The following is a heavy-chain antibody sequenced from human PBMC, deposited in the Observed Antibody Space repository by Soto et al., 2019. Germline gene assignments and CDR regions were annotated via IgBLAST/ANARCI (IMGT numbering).Heavy chain of an antibody. J-gene: IGHJ4*02. D-gene: IGHD2-2*01. CDR1: GGSISSGGYY. Sequence: TLSLTCTVSGGSISSGGYYWSWIRLHPGKGLEWIGYIYYSGSTYYNPSLKSRVTISVDTSKNQFSLKLSSVTAADTAVYYCARVDILGYCSSTSCRRGFDYWGQGTLVTVSS. CDR2: IYYSGST. V-gene: IGHV4-31*03. CDR3: ARVDILGYCSSTSCRRGFDY.